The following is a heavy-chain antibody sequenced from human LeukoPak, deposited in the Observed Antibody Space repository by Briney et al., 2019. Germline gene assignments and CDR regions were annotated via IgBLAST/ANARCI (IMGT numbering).Heavy chain of an antibody. CDR2: ISTSSSPI. CDR1: GFIFSSYS. Sequence: GGSLRLSCAASGFIFSSYSMNWVRQAPGKGLEWISYISTSSSPIYYADSVKGRFTISRDNSKNTLYLQMNSLRAEDTAVYYCAKNGGYYYDSSGDFQHWGQGTLVTVSS. J-gene: IGHJ1*01. D-gene: IGHD3-22*01. V-gene: IGHV3-48*01. CDR3: AKNGGYYYDSSGDFQH.